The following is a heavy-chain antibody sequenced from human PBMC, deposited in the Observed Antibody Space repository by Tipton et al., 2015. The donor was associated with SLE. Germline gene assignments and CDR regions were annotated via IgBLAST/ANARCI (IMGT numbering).Heavy chain of an antibody. CDR1: GFTFSSYW. D-gene: IGHD3-22*01. CDR2: IKQDGSEK. CDR3: ARAQYYYDSSGYSLDVFDI. V-gene: IGHV3-7*01. Sequence: SLRLSCAASGFTFSSYWMSWVRQAPGKGLEWVANIKQDGSEKYYVDSVKGRFTISRDNSKNTLYLQMNSLRAEDTAVYYCARAQYYYDSSGYSLDVFDIWGPRDNGHRLF. J-gene: IGHJ3*02.